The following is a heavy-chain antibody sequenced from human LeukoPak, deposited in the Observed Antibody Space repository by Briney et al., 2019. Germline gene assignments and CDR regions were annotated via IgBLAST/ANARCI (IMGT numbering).Heavy chain of an antibody. V-gene: IGHV1-69*05. D-gene: IGHD3-3*01. CDR2: IIPIFGTA. J-gene: IGHJ4*02. Sequence: GASVKVSCKASGGTFSSYAISWMRQAPGQGLEWMGGIIPIFGTANYAQKFQGRVTITTDESTSTAYMELSSLRSEDTAVYYCARVACDFWSGYIYPELNYFDYWGQGTLVTVSS. CDR1: GGTFSSYA. CDR3: ARVACDFWSGYIYPELNYFDY.